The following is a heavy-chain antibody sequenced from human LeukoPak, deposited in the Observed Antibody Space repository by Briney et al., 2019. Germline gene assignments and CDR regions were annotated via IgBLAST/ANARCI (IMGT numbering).Heavy chain of an antibody. CDR1: GGSISSSSYH. CDR3: ARVKYSGYERSVYPDY. Sequence: SETLSLTCTVSGGSISSSSYHWGWIRQPPGKGLEWIGSIYYSGSTYYNPSLKSRVTISVDTSKNQFSLKLSSVTAADTAVYYCARVKYSGYERSVYPDYWGQGTLVTVSS. J-gene: IGHJ4*02. CDR2: IYYSGST. D-gene: IGHD5-12*01. V-gene: IGHV4-39*01.